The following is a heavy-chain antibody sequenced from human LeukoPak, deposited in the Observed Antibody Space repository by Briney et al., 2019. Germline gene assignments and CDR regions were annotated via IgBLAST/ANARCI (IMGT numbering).Heavy chain of an antibody. CDR1: GFTFSSYW. J-gene: IGHJ6*03. D-gene: IGHD3-22*01. CDR2: INSDGSST. Sequence: PGGSLRLSCAASGFTFSSYWMHWVRQAPGKGLVWVSRINSDGSSTRYADSVKGRFTISRDNAKNTLYLQMNSLRAEDTAVYYCARGPGIVHMDVWGKGTTVTISS. CDR3: ARGPGIVHMDV. V-gene: IGHV3-74*01.